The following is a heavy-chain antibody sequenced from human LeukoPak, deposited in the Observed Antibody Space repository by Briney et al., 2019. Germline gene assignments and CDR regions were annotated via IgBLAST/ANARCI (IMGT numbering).Heavy chain of an antibody. CDR1: GFRFGGFW. Sequence: GGSLRLSCEASGFRFGGFWMNWVRQAPGKGPERVANINQDGSEKLYVDSVKGRFTISRDNAKNSLYLQMNSRRVEDTAVYYCTRDVREAYDIWGQGTMVTVSS. CDR3: TRDVREAYDI. V-gene: IGHV3-7*01. J-gene: IGHJ3*02. CDR2: INQDGSEK. D-gene: IGHD3-16*01.